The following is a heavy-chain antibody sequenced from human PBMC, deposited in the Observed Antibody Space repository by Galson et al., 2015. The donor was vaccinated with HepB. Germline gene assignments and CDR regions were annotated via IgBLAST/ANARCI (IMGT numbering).Heavy chain of an antibody. V-gene: IGHV3-49*03. CDR3: TRNYCSGGYCYSNYYMDV. CDR2: IRSKGDGGTT. Sequence: SLRLSCAASGFTFDDYAMSWFRQAPGKGLEWVGFIRSKGDGGTTEYAASVKGRFTISRDDSKSIAYLQMNSLKTEDTAVYYCTRNYCSGGYCYSNYYMDVWGKGATVTVSS. D-gene: IGHD2-15*01. J-gene: IGHJ6*03. CDR1: GFTFDDYA.